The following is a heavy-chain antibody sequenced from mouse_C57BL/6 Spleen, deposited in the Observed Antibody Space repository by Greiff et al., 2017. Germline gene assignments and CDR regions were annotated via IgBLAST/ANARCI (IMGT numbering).Heavy chain of an antibody. J-gene: IGHJ4*01. D-gene: IGHD1-1*01. CDR2: LNPGSGGT. CDR1: GYAFTNYL. Sequence: VQLQESGAELVRPGTSVKVSCKASGYAFTNYLIEWVKQRPGQGLEWIGVLNPGSGGTNYNEKFKGKATLTADKSSSTAYMQLSSLTSEDSAVYFCARRGGSSYGAMDYWGQGTSVTVSS. CDR3: ARRGGSSYGAMDY. V-gene: IGHV1-54*01.